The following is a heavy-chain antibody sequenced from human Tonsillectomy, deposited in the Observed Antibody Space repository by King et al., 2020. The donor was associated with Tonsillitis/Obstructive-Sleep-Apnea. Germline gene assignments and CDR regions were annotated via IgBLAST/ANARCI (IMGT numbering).Heavy chain of an antibody. Sequence: QLQESGPGLVKPSETLSLTCTFSGGSISSNTYYWGWIRQPPGKGLEWIGNIYYSGSTYYNPSLKSRVTISVDTSKNQFSLKLSSVTAADTAVYYCARSHSSYGFDYWGQGTLVTVSS. V-gene: IGHV4-39*01. D-gene: IGHD5-18*01. CDR1: GGSISSNTYY. CDR2: IYYSGST. CDR3: ARSHSSYGFDY. J-gene: IGHJ4*02.